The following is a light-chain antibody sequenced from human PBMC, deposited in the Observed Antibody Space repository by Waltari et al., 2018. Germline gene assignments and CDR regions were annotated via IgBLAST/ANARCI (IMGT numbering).Light chain of an antibody. CDR1: QGINNY. J-gene: IGKJ2*01. CDR2: AAS. V-gene: IGKV1-16*02. Sequence: DIQMTKPPSSLSAPVADRVPITCRASQGINNYLAWFQQKPGKAPKSLILAASSLQGGVSSKFSGSRSGTDFTLTISSLQPEDFATYYCQQYDSFPHTFGQGTKLEIK. CDR3: QQYDSFPHT.